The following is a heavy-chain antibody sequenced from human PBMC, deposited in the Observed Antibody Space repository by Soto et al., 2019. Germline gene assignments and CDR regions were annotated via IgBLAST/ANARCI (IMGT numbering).Heavy chain of an antibody. J-gene: IGHJ6*02. CDR1: GYSFNSVHF. D-gene: IGHD2-2*01. CDR2: LSQNGGT. V-gene: IGHV4-38-2*01. CDR3: AAATLPGARVYGMDV. Sequence: PSETLSLTCVVSGYSFNSVHFWGWIRQPPGKGLQWIGSLSQNGGTYRNPSLRSRVTLSVDTSKNQFSLKLTSVTAADAAVYYCAAATLPGARVYGMDVWGQGSTVTVSS.